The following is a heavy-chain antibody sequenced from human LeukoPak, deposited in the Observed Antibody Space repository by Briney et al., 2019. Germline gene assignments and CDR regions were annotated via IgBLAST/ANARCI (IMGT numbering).Heavy chain of an antibody. CDR1: GGSFSGYY. D-gene: IGHD3-22*01. CDR3: ARDPYPWLLLPSRKYYFEY. CDR2: INHSGST. V-gene: IGHV4-34*01. J-gene: IGHJ4*02. Sequence: AETLSLTCAVYGGSFSGYYWSWIRQPPGKGLEWIGEINHSGSTNYNPSLKSRVTISVDTSKNQFSLKLSSVTAADTAEYYCARDPYPWLLLPSRKYYFEYWGQGTLVTVSS.